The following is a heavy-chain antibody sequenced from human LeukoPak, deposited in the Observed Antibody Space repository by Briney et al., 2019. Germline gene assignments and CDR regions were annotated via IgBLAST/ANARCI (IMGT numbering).Heavy chain of an antibody. CDR2: ISSTLITI. V-gene: IGHV3-11*01. CDR3: VRSVYNWNDVDY. CDR1: GFTFSDYY. D-gene: IGHD1-20*01. J-gene: IGHJ4*02. Sequence: GGSLRLSCAASGFTFSDYYMSWIRQAPGKGLEWVSYISSTLITIYYADSVKGRFTISRDNAKNSLYLQMNSLRTEDTAVYYCVRSVYNWNDVDYWGQGTPVTVSS.